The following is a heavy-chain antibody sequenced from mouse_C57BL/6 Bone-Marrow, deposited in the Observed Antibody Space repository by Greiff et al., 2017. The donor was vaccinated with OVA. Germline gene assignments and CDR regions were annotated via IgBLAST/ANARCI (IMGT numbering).Heavy chain of an antibody. CDR3: ARERNSWYFDV. J-gene: IGHJ1*03. CDR1: GYTFTSYW. V-gene: IGHV1-64*01. Sequence: QVQLQQPGAELVKPGASVKLSCKASGYTFTSYWMHWVKQRPGQGLEWIGMIHPNSGSTNYNDKSKSKATLTVDKSSDTAYKQLSNQTYEDAAVKYCARERNSWYFDVWGTGTTVTVSS. CDR2: IHPNSGST.